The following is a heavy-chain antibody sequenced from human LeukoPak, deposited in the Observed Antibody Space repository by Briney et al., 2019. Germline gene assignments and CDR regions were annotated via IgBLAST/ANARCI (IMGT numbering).Heavy chain of an antibody. CDR1: GGSISSYY. CDR2: IYTSGNT. J-gene: IGHJ6*03. Sequence: TSETLSLTCTVSGGSISSYYWSWIRQPAGKGLEWIGRIYTSGNTNYSPSLKSRVSISVDKSKNQFSLKLSSVTAADTAVYYCARGVVVVPPALGRGGSYHYYMDVWGNGTTVTVSS. D-gene: IGHD2-2*01. V-gene: IGHV4-4*07. CDR3: ARGVVVVPPALGRGGSYHYYMDV.